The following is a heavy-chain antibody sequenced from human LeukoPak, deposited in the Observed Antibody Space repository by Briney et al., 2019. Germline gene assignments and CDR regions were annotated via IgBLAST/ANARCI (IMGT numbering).Heavy chain of an antibody. CDR1: GFTVSSNY. D-gene: IGHD3-9*01. Sequence: GGSLRLSCAASGFTVSSNYMSWVRQAPGKGLEWVSAISGSGGSTYYADSVKGRFTISRDNSKNTLYLQMNSLRAEDTAVYYCAKGGRYFDWLLISVGMDVWGQGTTVTVSS. J-gene: IGHJ6*02. CDR2: ISGSGGST. CDR3: AKGGRYFDWLLISVGMDV. V-gene: IGHV3-23*01.